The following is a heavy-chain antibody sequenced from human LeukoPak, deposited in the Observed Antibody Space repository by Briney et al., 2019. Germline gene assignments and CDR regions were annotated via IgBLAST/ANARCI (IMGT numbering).Heavy chain of an antibody. CDR3: ARGPYYDSSGYMS. Sequence: GGSLRLSCAASGFTFSSYDMHWVRQATGKGLEWVSAIGTAGDTYYPGSVKGRFTISRENAKNSLYLQMNSLRAEDTAVYYCARGPYYDSSGYMSWGQGTLVTVSS. J-gene: IGHJ5*02. V-gene: IGHV3-13*01. D-gene: IGHD3-22*01. CDR1: GFTFSSYD. CDR2: IGTAGDT.